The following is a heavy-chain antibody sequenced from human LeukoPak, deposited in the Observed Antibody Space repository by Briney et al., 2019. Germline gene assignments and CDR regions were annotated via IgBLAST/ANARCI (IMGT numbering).Heavy chain of an antibody. CDR3: ARDGETSNWGVLF. V-gene: IGHV3-48*03. Sequence: PGGSLRLSXAASGFTFSSYEMNWVRQAPGKGLEWVSYISSSGSTIYYADSVKGRFTISRDNAKNSLYLQMNSLRAEDTAVYYCARDGETSNWGVLFWGPGTLVTVSS. CDR2: ISSSGSTI. J-gene: IGHJ4*02. CDR1: GFTFSSYE. D-gene: IGHD7-27*01.